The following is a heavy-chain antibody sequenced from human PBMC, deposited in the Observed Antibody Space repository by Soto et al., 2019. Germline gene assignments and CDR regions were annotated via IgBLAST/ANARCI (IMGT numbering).Heavy chain of an antibody. CDR2: ISGGGTNK. D-gene: IGHD2-2*01. J-gene: IGHJ4*03. V-gene: IGHV3-23*01. CDR3: SIVAVGRPPRYLVY. Sequence: PGGSLRLSCSASGFTFATYAMNWVRQAPGKGLQWVSGISGGGTNKYYADSVKGRFTISRDNSKNTLYLQMDSLRAEDTAVYYFSIVAVGRPPRYLVY. CDR1: GFTFATYA.